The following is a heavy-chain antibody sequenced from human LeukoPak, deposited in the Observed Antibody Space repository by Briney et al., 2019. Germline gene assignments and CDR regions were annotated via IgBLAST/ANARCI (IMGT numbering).Heavy chain of an antibody. V-gene: IGHV3-30*04. CDR1: GFTFSSYA. D-gene: IGHD2-15*01. Sequence: GGSLRLSCAAPGFTFSSYAMHWVRQAPGKGLEWVAVISYDGSNKYYADSVKGRFTISRDNSKNTLYLQMNSLRAEDTAVYYCARSRSGGSLLGYWGQGTLVTVSS. CDR2: ISYDGSNK. CDR3: ARSRSGGSLLGY. J-gene: IGHJ4*02.